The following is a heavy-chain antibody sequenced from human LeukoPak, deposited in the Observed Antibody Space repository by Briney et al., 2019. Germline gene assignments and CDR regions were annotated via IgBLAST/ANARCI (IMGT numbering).Heavy chain of an antibody. CDR3: AREALSGYHSWFDP. V-gene: IGHV1-2*02. D-gene: IGHD3-22*01. CDR1: GYTFTGYY. Sequence: GASVKVSCKASGYTFTGYYMHWVRQAPGQGLEWMGWINPNSGGTNYAQKFQGRVTKTRDTSISTAYMELSRLRSDDTAVYYCAREALSGYHSWFDPWGQGTLVTVSS. J-gene: IGHJ5*02. CDR2: INPNSGGT.